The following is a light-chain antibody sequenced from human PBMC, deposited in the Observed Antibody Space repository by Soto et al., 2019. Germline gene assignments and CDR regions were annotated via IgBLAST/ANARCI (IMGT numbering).Light chain of an antibody. CDR3: QQYNSYPLT. CDR1: QTISSW. V-gene: IGKV1-5*03. J-gene: IGKJ4*01. CDR2: KAS. Sequence: GDRVTITCRASQTISSWLAWYQQKPGKXXKXXXYKASSLESGVPSRFSGSGSGTEFTLTISSLQPDDFATYYCQQYNSYPLTFGGGTKVDI.